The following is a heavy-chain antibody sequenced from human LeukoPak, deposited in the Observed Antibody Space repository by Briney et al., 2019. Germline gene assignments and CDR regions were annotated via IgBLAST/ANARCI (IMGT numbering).Heavy chain of an antibody. V-gene: IGHV3-23*01. Sequence: GGSLRLSRAASGFTSSTYAMSWVRQAAGKGLEWVSLISGSGGGTYYADSVKGRFTISRDNSKNTLYRQLNSLRVEDTAVYYCAKNRGAGSHYYYHMNVWGKGTTVTVSS. CDR3: AKNRGAGSHYYYHMNV. CDR2: ISGSGGGT. CDR1: GFTSSTYA. D-gene: IGHD1-26*01. J-gene: IGHJ6*03.